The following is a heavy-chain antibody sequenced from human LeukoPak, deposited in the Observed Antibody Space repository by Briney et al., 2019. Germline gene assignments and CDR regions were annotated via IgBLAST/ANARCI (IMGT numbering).Heavy chain of an antibody. D-gene: IGHD1-1*01. CDR2: IYYSGST. CDR3: AKLSQPHYWFDP. V-gene: IGHV4-39*07. Sequence: PSETLSLTCTVSGGSISSSSYYWGWIRQPPGTGLEWIGSIYYSGSTYYNPSLKSRVTISVDTSKNQFSLKLSSVTAADTAVYYCAKLSQPHYWFDPWGQGTLVTVST. CDR1: GGSISSSSYY. J-gene: IGHJ5*02.